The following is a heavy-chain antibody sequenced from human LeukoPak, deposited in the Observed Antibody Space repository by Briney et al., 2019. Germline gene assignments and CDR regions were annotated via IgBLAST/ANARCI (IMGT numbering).Heavy chain of an antibody. Sequence: GGSLRLSCAASGFTFSSYEMNWVRQAPGKGLEWVSYISNSGRTIYYADSVKGRFTISRDNAKNSLYLQMNSLRAEDTAVYYCARTRHGYWGYWGQGTLVTVSS. CDR1: GFTFSSYE. V-gene: IGHV3-48*03. D-gene: IGHD5-18*01. CDR3: ARTRHGYWGY. J-gene: IGHJ4*02. CDR2: ISNSGRTI.